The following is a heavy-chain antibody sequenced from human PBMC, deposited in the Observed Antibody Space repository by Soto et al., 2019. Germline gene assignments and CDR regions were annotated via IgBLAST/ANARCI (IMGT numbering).Heavy chain of an antibody. CDR3: ASDRGLVATGTTSPFDY. Sequence: ASVKVSCKASGYTFTSYAMHWVRQAPGQRLEWKGWINAGNGNTKYSQKFQGRVTITRDTSASTAYMELSSLRSEDTAVYYCASDRGLVATGTTSPFDYWGQGTLVTVSS. D-gene: IGHD1-7*01. CDR1: GYTFTSYA. V-gene: IGHV1-3*01. J-gene: IGHJ4*02. CDR2: INAGNGNT.